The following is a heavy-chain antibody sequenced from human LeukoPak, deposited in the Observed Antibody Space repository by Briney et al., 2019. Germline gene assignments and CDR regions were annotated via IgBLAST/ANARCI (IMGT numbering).Heavy chain of an antibody. J-gene: IGHJ3*02. D-gene: IGHD3-10*01. CDR2: IYYSGST. Sequence: SETLSLTCTVSGGSISSYYWSWIRQPPGKGLEWIGYIYYSGSTNHNPSLKSRVTISVDTSKNQFSLKLSSVTAADTAVYYCARAIPPLLWFGESPDAFDIWGQGTMVTVSS. CDR1: GGSISSYY. CDR3: ARAIPPLLWFGESPDAFDI. V-gene: IGHV4-59*01.